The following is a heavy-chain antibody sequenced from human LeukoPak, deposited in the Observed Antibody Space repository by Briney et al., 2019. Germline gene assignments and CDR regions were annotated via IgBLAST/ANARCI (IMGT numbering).Heavy chain of an antibody. CDR1: GGSVSSGSYY. D-gene: IGHD3-10*01. CDR3: ARVTGPAPPSWFDP. Sequence: ETSETLSLTCTVSGGSVSSGSYYWSWIRQPPGKGLEWIGYVYYSGSTNYNPSLKSRVTISVDTSKNQFSLKLSSVTAADTAVYYCARVTGPAPPSWFDPWGQGTLVTVSS. CDR2: VYYSGST. V-gene: IGHV4-61*01. J-gene: IGHJ5*02.